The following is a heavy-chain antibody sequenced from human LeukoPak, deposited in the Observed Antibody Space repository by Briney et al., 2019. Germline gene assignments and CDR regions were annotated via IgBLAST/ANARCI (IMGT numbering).Heavy chain of an antibody. CDR2: INSDGSST. V-gene: IGHV3-74*01. Sequence: GGSLRLSCAASGFTFSSYWMHWVRQAPGKGLVWVSRINSDGSSTSYADSVKGRFTISRDNAKSTLYLQMNSLRAEDTAVYYCARGWFGELYPIDYWGQGTLVTVSS. D-gene: IGHD3-10*01. J-gene: IGHJ4*02. CDR1: GFTFSSYW. CDR3: ARGWFGELYPIDY.